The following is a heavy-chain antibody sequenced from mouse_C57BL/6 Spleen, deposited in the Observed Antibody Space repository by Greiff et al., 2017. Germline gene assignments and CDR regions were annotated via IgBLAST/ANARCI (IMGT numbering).Heavy chain of an antibody. CDR1: GYTFTSYN. CDR3: ARPIYYGNYLYAMDY. V-gene: IGHV1-12*01. Sequence: LQESGAELVRPGASVKMSCKASGYTFTSYNMHWVKQTPRQGLEWIGAIYPGNGDTSYNQKFKGKATLTVDKSSSTAYMQLSSLTSEDSAVXFCARPIYYGNYLYAMDYWGQGTSVTVSS. J-gene: IGHJ4*01. D-gene: IGHD2-1*01. CDR2: IYPGNGDT.